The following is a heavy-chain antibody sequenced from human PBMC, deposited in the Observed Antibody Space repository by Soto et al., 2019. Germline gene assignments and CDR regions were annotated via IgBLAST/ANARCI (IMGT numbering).Heavy chain of an antibody. Sequence: SETLSLTCTVSGGPISSYYWSWIRQPPGKGLEWIGYIYYSGSTNYNPSLKSRVTISVDTSKNQFSLKLSSVTAADTAVYYCAGLRNFDLPYYFDNWGQGTLVTVSS. V-gene: IGHV4-59*08. CDR3: AGLRNFDLPYYFDN. D-gene: IGHD3-9*01. CDR2: IYYSGST. J-gene: IGHJ4*02. CDR1: GGPISSYY.